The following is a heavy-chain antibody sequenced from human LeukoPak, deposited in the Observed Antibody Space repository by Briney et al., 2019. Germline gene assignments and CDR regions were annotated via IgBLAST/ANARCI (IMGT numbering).Heavy chain of an antibody. D-gene: IGHD3-10*01. V-gene: IGHV3-7*01. CDR2: IKQDGGER. Sequence: GGSLRLSCAASGFTFSGFSMSWVRQSPTKGMEWVANIKQDGGERYYVDSVKGRFTISRDNAKNSLSLQMNNLRVEDTAVYYCARAGSHWHYVYWGQGTVVTVSS. CDR3: ARAGSHWHYVY. J-gene: IGHJ4*02. CDR1: GFTFSGFS.